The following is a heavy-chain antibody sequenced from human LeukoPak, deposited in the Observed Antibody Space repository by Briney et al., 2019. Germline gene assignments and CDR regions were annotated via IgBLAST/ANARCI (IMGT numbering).Heavy chain of an antibody. V-gene: IGHV4-34*01. D-gene: IGHD3-9*01. J-gene: IGHJ6*04. CDR3: ARGLKERYFDWMYYYGMDV. CDR1: GGSFSGYY. CDR2: INHSGST. Sequence: SETLSLTCAVYGGSFSGYYWSWIRRPPGKGLEWIGEINHSGSTNYNPSLKSRVTISVDTSKNQFSLKLSSVTAADTAVYYCARGLKERYFDWMYYYGMDVWGKGTTVTVSS.